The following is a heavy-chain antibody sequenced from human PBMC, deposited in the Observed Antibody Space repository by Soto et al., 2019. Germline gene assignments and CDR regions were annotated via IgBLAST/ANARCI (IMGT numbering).Heavy chain of an antibody. CDR2: ISAYNGNT. CDR1: GYTFTSYG. Sequence: PLASVKVSCKASGYTFTSYGISWVRQAPGQGLEWMGWISAYNGNTNYAQKLQGRVTMTTDTSTSTAYMELRSLRSDDTAVYYCARAPREDDFWSGYRPRNWFDPWGQGTLVTVSS. V-gene: IGHV1-18*01. D-gene: IGHD3-3*01. J-gene: IGHJ5*02. CDR3: ARAPREDDFWSGYRPRNWFDP.